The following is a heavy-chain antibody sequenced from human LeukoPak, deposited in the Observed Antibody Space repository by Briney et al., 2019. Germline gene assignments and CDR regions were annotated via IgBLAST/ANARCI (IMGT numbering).Heavy chain of an antibody. D-gene: IGHD3-10*01. V-gene: IGHV3-23*01. Sequence: PGASLRLSCAASGFTFSSYAMSWVRQAPGKGLEWVSAISGSGGSTYHADSVKGRFTISRDNSKNTLYLQMNSLRAEDTAVYYCAKVGYGSGSSGFDYWGQGTLVTVSS. CDR1: GFTFSSYA. CDR2: ISGSGGST. J-gene: IGHJ4*02. CDR3: AKVGYGSGSSGFDY.